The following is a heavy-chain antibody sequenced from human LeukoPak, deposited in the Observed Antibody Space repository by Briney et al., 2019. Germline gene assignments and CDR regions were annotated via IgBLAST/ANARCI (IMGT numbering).Heavy chain of an antibody. J-gene: IGHJ4*02. CDR2: ISSSGSTE. V-gene: IGHV3-48*03. CDR1: GFIFSRHE. CDR3: ARDPI. Sequence: GGSLRLSCAASGFIFSRHEMNWVRQAPGKGLEWVSYISSSGSTEYYADSVKGRFTISRDNAKNSLYLQMDSLRAEDTAVYYCARDPIWGQGTLVTVSS.